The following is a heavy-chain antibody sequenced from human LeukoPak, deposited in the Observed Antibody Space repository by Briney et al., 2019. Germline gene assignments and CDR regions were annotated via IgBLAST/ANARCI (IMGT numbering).Heavy chain of an antibody. Sequence: PSETLSLTCTVSGDSISGSDDFWSWIRQPPGKGPEWVGYIFRTGSAYYSPSLKNRVTLLKVNSVTVADTAVYYCARVGPGTRFDSWGPGTLVTVSS. CDR2: IFRTGSA. CDR3: ARVGPGTRFDS. J-gene: IGHJ4*02. V-gene: IGHV4-30-2*01. CDR1: GDSISGSDDF. D-gene: IGHD1-26*01.